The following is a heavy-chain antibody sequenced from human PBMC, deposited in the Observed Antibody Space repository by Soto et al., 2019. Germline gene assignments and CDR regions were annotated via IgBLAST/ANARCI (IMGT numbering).Heavy chain of an antibody. D-gene: IGHD2-2*01. Sequence: GASVKVSCKASGHTFTSYDINWVRQATGQGLEWMGWMNPNSGNTGYAQKFQGRVTMTKNTSTDTAYMELSSLRSEDTAVYYCATVGIVVVPAAISSLRNWFDPWGQGTLVTVSS. J-gene: IGHJ5*02. CDR2: MNPNSGNT. V-gene: IGHV1-8*01. CDR3: ATVGIVVVPAAISSLRNWFDP. CDR1: GHTFTSYD.